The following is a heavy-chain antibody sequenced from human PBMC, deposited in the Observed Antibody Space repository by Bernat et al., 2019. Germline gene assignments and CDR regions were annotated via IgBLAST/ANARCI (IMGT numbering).Heavy chain of an antibody. J-gene: IGHJ5*02. CDR1: GGTFSSYT. V-gene: IGHV1-69*02. D-gene: IGHD3-10*01. CDR2: IIPILGIA. Sequence: QVQLVQSGAEVKKPGSSVKVSCKASGGTFSSYTISWVRQAPGQGLEWMGRIIPILGIANYAQKFQGRVTITADKSTSTAYMELSSLRSEDTAVYYCARYQGLSGVNGGWFDHWGQGTLVTVSS. CDR3: ARYQGLSGVNGGWFDH.